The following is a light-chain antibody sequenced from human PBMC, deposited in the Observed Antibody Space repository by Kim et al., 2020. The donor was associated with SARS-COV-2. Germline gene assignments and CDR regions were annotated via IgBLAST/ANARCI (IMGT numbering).Light chain of an antibody. CDR1: QSVLYSSNNKNY. J-gene: IGKJ4*01. V-gene: IGKV4-1*01. Sequence: ATINCKSSQSVLYSSNNKNYLTWYQQKAGQPPKVLIYWESTRESGVPDRFSGSGSGTDFTLTISSLQAEDVAVYYCQQYYTTPLTFGGGTQVDIK. CDR3: QQYYTTPLT. CDR2: WES.